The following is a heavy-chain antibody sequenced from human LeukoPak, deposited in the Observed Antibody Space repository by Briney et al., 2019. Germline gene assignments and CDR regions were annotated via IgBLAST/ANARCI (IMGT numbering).Heavy chain of an antibody. Sequence: GGSLRLSCAASGFTFSSYSMNWVRQAPGKGLELVSSISSSSSYIYYADSVKGRFTISRDNAKNSLYLQMNSLRAEDTAVYYCARDWGYYYYYAMDVWGQGTTVTVSS. CDR1: GFTFSSYS. D-gene: IGHD3-16*01. CDR2: ISSSSSYI. V-gene: IGHV3-21*01. J-gene: IGHJ6*02. CDR3: ARDWGYYYYYAMDV.